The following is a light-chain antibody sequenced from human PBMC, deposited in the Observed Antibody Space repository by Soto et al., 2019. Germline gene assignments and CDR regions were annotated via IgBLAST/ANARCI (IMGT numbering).Light chain of an antibody. CDR1: NSDVGGYDF. Sequence: QSVLTQPPSASGSPGQSVTISCTGTNSDVGGYDFVSWYQQHPGKAPKLMIYEVNKRPSGVPDRFSGSKSGNTASLTVSGLQAEDEARYYCSSFAGSNNVLFGGGTKLTVL. J-gene: IGLJ3*02. CDR2: EVN. CDR3: SSFAGSNNVL. V-gene: IGLV2-8*01.